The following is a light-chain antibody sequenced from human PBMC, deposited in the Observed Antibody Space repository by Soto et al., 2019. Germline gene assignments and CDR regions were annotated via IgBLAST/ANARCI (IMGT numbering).Light chain of an antibody. CDR3: CSYAGTYTAWV. J-gene: IGLJ3*02. CDR2: DVS. V-gene: IGLV2-11*01. CDR1: STDVGGYNY. Sequence: QSVLTQPRSVSGSPGQSVTISCTGTSTDVGGYNYVSWFQHHPGKAPKLIIYDVSKRPSGVPDRFSGSKSGNTASLTISGLQAEDEADYYCCSYAGTYTAWVFGGGTQLTVL.